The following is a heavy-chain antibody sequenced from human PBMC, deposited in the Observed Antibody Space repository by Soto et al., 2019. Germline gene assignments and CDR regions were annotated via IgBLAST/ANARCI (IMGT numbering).Heavy chain of an antibody. Sequence: SETLSLTCTVSGGSISSGGYYWSWIRQHPGKGLEWIGYIYYSGSTYYNPSLKSRVTISVDTSKNQFSLKLSSVTTADTAVYYCAILYSSGYYYGYYFDYWGKGTLVTVSS. CDR2: IYYSGST. CDR3: AILYSSGYYYGYYFDY. V-gene: IGHV4-31*03. CDR1: GGSISSGGYY. J-gene: IGHJ4*02. D-gene: IGHD3-22*01.